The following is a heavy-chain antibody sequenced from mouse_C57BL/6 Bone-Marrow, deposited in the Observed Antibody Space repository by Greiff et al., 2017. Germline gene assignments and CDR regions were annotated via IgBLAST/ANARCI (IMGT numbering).Heavy chain of an antibody. CDR1: GYAFSSSW. V-gene: IGHV1-82*01. J-gene: IGHJ2*01. Sequence: QVQLQQSGAELVRPGTSVKISCKASGYAFSSSWMNWVKQRPGKGLEWIGRIYPGDGDTNYNGKFKGKATLTADKSSSTAYMQLSSLTSEDSAVYFCARNGYFLFDYWGQGTTLTVSS. CDR3: ARNGYFLFDY. CDR2: IYPGDGDT. D-gene: IGHD2-3*01.